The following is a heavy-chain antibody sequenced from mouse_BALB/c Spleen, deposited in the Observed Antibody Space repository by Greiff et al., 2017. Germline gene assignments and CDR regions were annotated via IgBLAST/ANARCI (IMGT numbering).Heavy chain of an antibody. CDR3: ARRYYGSSYGFAY. D-gene: IGHD1-1*01. Sequence: QVTLKESGPGILQPSQTLSQTCSFSGFSLSTSGMGVSWIRQPSGKGLEWLAHIYWDDDKRYNPSLKSRLTISKDTSSNQVFLKITSVDTADTATYYCARRYYGSSYGFAYWGQGTLVTVSA. CDR2: IYWDDDK. CDR1: GFSLSTSGMG. V-gene: IGHV8-12*01. J-gene: IGHJ3*01.